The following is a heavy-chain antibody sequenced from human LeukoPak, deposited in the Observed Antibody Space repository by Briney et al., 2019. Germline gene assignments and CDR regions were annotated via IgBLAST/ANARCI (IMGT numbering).Heavy chain of an antibody. J-gene: IGHJ4*02. CDR1: GFTFSSYA. Sequence: GGSLRLSCAASGFTFSSYAMHWVRQAPGKGLEWVAVISFDGSDKYYADSVKGRFTISRDNSKNTLYLQMNSLRAEDTAVYYCAKRGYYYDRSGYYYFDYWGQGTLVTVSS. V-gene: IGHV3-30-3*02. CDR3: AKRGYYYDRSGYYYFDY. CDR2: ISFDGSDK. D-gene: IGHD3-22*01.